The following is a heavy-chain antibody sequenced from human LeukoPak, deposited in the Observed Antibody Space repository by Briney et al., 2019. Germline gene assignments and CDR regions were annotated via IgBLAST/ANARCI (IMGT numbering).Heavy chain of an antibody. CDR1: GFTFSSYG. J-gene: IGHJ4*02. V-gene: IGHV3-30*02. D-gene: IGHD3-22*01. CDR2: IRYDGSNK. Sequence: GGSLRLSCAASGFTFSSYGMHWVRQAPGKGLEWVAFIRYDGSNKYYADSVKGRFTIPRDNSKNTLYLQMNSLRAEDTAVYYCAKGRYYYDSSGPSPLDYWGQGTLVTVSS. CDR3: AKGRYYYDSSGPSPLDY.